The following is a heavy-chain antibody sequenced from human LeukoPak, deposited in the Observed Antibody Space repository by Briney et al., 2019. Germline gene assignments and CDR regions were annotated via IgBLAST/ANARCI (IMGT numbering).Heavy chain of an antibody. J-gene: IGHJ4*02. Sequence: GGSLRLSCAASGFTFSSYAMSGLRQAPGKGLEWVSAISGSGGSTYYADSVKGRFTISRDNSKNTLYLQMNSLRAEDTAVYYCAKNIQRNEYYFDYWGQGTLVTVTS. V-gene: IGHV3-23*01. D-gene: IGHD1-1*01. CDR2: ISGSGGST. CDR1: GFTFSSYA. CDR3: AKNIQRNEYYFDY.